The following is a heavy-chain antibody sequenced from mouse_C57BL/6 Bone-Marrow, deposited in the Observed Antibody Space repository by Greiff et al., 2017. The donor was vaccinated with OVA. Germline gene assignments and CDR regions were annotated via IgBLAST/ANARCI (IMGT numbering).Heavy chain of an antibody. CDR3: ARYIRALMAGYFDV. D-gene: IGHD3-3*01. CDR1: GFTFTDYY. V-gene: IGHV7-3*01. Sequence: DVKLVESGGGLVQPGGSLSLSCAASGFTFTDYYMSWVRQPPGKALEWLGFIRNKANGYTTEYSASVKGRFTISRDNSQSILYLQMNALRAEDSATYYCARYIRALMAGYFDVWGTGTTVTVSS. J-gene: IGHJ1*03. CDR2: IRNKANGYTT.